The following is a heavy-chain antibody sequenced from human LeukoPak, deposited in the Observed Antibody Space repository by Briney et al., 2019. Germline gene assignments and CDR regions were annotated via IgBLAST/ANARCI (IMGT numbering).Heavy chain of an antibody. V-gene: IGHV3-15*07. CDR3: ITPLPYSAQ. CDR1: GFTFSNAW. CDR2: IKSRTDGGTT. J-gene: IGHJ4*02. D-gene: IGHD2-21*01. Sequence: GGSLRLSCAASGFTFSNAWMNWVRQAPGKGLEWVGRIKSRTDGGTTDYAAPVKGRFTISRDDSKSMMYLQMNSLKTEDTAVYYCITPLPYSAQRGQGTLVTVSS.